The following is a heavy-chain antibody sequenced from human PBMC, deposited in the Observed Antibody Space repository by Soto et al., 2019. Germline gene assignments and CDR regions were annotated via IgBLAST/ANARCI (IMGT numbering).Heavy chain of an antibody. CDR1: GFTFSSYA. D-gene: IGHD3-3*01. J-gene: IGHJ4*02. Sequence: GGSLRLSCAASGFTFSSYAMSWVRQAPGKGLEWVSAISGSGGSTYYADSVKGRFTISRDNSKNTLYLQMNSLRAEDTAVYYCAKVAMDYDFWSGYPDYWGQGTLVTVSS. CDR2: ISGSGGST. V-gene: IGHV3-23*01. CDR3: AKVAMDYDFWSGYPDY.